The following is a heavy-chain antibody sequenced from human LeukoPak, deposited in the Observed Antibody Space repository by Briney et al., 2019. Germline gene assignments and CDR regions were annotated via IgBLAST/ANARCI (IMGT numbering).Heavy chain of an antibody. CDR1: GFTFSSCS. V-gene: IGHV3-48*02. Sequence: GGSLRLSCAASGFTFSSCSVNWVRQAPGKGLEWVSFISSSSGAIYYADSVKGRFIISRDNAKNSLYLQMKSLRDENTAVYYCARGRSGSYNDYWGQGTLVTVSS. CDR2: ISSSSGAI. D-gene: IGHD3-3*01. J-gene: IGHJ4*02. CDR3: ARGRSGSYNDY.